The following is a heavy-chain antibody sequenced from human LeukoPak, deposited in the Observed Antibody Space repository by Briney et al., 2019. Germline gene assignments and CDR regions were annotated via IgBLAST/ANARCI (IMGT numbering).Heavy chain of an antibody. CDR2: INHSGST. CDR1: GGSFSGYY. V-gene: IGHV4-34*01. CDR3: ARRRTFDY. J-gene: IGHJ4*02. Sequence: SETLSLTCAVYGGSFSGYYWSWIRQPPGEGLEWIGEINHSGSTNYNPSLKSRVTISVDTSKNQFSLKLSSVTAADTAVYYCARRRTFDYWGQGTLVTVSS.